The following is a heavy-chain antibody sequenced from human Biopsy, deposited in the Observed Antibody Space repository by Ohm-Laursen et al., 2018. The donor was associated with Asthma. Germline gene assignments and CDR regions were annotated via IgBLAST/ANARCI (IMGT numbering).Heavy chain of an antibody. D-gene: IGHD6-19*01. CDR1: GFTVSRDY. J-gene: IGHJ4*02. V-gene: IGHV3-53*01. Sequence: SLRLSCTASGFTVSRDYMFWVRQAPGKGLEWVSVIYSGGTSHTADSVRGRFTISRDYSKNTLYLQMHSLRAEDTAVYYCARGDSSGWSQYYFDYWGQGTLVTVSP. CDR3: ARGDSSGWSQYYFDY. CDR2: IYSGGTS.